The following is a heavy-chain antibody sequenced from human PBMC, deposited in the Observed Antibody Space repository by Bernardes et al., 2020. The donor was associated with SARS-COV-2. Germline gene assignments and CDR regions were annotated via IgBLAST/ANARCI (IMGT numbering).Heavy chain of an antibody. CDR1: GFTFSSYG. CDR2: ISYDGSNK. V-gene: IGHV3-30*18. CDR3: AKEKSALGDY. J-gene: IGHJ4*02. Sequence: GGSLRLSCAASGFTFSSYGMHWVRQAPGKGLEWVAVISYDGSNKYYADSVKGRFTISRDNSKNTLYLQMNSLRAEDTAVYYCAKEKSALGDYWGQGTLVTVSS.